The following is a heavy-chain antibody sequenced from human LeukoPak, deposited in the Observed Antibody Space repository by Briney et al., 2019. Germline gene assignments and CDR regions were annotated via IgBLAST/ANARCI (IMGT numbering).Heavy chain of an antibody. CDR1: GFTFSSYE. CDR3: ARDMRDVDTAMDQNWFDP. CDR2: ISSSGSTI. V-gene: IGHV3-48*03. J-gene: IGHJ5*02. Sequence: PGGSLRLSCAASGFTFSSYEMNWVRQAPGKGLEWVSYISSSGSTIYYAGSVKGRFTISRDNAKNSLYLQMNSLRAEDTAVYYCARDMRDVDTAMDQNWFDPWGQGTLVTVSS. D-gene: IGHD5-18*01.